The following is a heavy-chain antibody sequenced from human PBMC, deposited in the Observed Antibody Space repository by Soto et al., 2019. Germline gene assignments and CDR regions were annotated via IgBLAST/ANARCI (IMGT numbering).Heavy chain of an antibody. Sequence: VRQAPGKGLEWVAVISYDGSNKYYADSVKGRFTISRDNSKNTLYLQMNSLRAEDTAVYYCARDGNYYYDSSGYYSPLVYWGQGTLVTVSS. D-gene: IGHD3-22*01. CDR2: ISYDGSNK. CDR3: ARDGNYYYDSSGYYSPLVY. J-gene: IGHJ4*01. V-gene: IGHV3-30-3*01.